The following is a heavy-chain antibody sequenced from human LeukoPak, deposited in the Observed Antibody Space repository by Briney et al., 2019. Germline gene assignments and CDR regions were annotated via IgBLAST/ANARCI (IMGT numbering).Heavy chain of an antibody. J-gene: IGHJ3*02. D-gene: IGHD3-10*01. CDR2: ISRSGNAI. CDR3: ARVATMVRVPLDALDI. CDR1: GFTFSGCE. V-gene: IGHV3-48*03. Sequence: GGSLRLSCAISGFTFSGCELTWVRQAPGKGLEWISYISRSGNAIYYADSVKGRFTTSRDNAKNSLYLQMNSLRVEDTAVYYCARVATMVRVPLDALDIWGQGTMVSVSS.